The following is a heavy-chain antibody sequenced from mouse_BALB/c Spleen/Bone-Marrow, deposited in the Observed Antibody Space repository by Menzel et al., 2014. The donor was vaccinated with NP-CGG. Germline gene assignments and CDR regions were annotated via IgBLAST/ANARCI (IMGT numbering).Heavy chain of an antibody. D-gene: IGHD1-1*02. CDR3: ARHGGGGYFDY. J-gene: IGHJ2*01. V-gene: IGHV1-62-2*01. Sequence: QVQLQQPGAGLVKPGASVKLSCKASGYTFTEYIIHWVRQRSGQGLEWIGWFYPGSGSIKYNEKFKDKTTLTADKSSTTVYMELSRLTSEDPAVYFCARHGGGGYFDYCGEDTTLTLSS. CDR2: FYPGSGSI. CDR1: GYTFTEYI.